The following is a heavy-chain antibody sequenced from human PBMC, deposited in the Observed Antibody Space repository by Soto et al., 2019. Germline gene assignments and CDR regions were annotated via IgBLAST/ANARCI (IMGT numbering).Heavy chain of an antibody. Sequence: EVQLVESGGGLVKPGGSLRLSCVASGFTFSNAWMSWVRQAPGKGLEWVGRIKSKTDGGTTDYAAPVKGRFTISRDDSKNTLYLQMNSLKTEDTAVYYCTTGRWGDAGAFDIWGQGTMVTVSS. V-gene: IGHV3-15*01. D-gene: IGHD4-17*01. CDR1: GFTFSNAW. CDR3: TTGRWGDAGAFDI. J-gene: IGHJ3*02. CDR2: IKSKTDGGTT.